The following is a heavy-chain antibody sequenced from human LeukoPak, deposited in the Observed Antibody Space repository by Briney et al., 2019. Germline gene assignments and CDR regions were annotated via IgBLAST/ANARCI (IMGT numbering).Heavy chain of an antibody. CDR2: IYSTGAT. CDR3: ASLFGYSYGFYYYMDV. J-gene: IGHJ6*03. CDR1: GGSISSYY. Sequence: SETLSLTCTVPGGSISSYYWSWIRQPPGKGLEWIAYIYSTGATNYNPSLKSRVTISVDTSKNQFSLKLSSVTAADTAVYYCASLFGYSYGFYYYMDVWGKGTTVTVSS. V-gene: IGHV4-4*08. D-gene: IGHD5-18*01.